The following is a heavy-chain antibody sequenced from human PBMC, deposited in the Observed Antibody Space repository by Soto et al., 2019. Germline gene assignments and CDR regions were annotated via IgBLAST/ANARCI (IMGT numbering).Heavy chain of an antibody. D-gene: IGHD6-13*01. CDR1: GGSISSYY. J-gene: IGHJ4*02. CDR2: IYYSGST. Sequence: SETLSLTCTVSGGSISSYYWSWIRQPPGKGLEWIGYIYYSGSTNYNPSLKSRVTISVDTSKNQFSLKLSSVTAADTAVYYCARSYSSWSFDYWGQGTLVTVSS. CDR3: ARSYSSWSFDY. V-gene: IGHV4-59*08.